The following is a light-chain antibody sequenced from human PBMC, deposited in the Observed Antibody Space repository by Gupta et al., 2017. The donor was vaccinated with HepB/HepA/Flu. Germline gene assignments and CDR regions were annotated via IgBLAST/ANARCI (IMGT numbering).Light chain of an antibody. CDR1: RSDY. CDR3: SSYTYTTTLVV. J-gene: IGLJ2*01. Sequence: QSALTQPASLSGSPGQSITISCTGTRSDYVSWYQQYPGKAPKLLIYNVSDRPSGVSHRFSGSKSGNTASLSISGLQTEDEAYYYCSSYTYTTTLVVFGGGTKLTVL. V-gene: IGLV2-14*01. CDR2: NVS.